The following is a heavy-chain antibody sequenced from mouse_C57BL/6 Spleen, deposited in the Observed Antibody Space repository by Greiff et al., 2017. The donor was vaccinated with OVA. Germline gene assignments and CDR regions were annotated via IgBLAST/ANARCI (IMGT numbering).Heavy chain of an antibody. CDR3: TGDDDYDWFAY. D-gene: IGHD2-4*01. J-gene: IGHJ3*01. CDR2: IRLKSDNYAT. CDR1: GFTFSNYW. V-gene: IGHV6-3*01. Sequence: DVKVEESGGGLVQPGGSMKLSCVASGFTFSNYWMNWVRQSPEKGLEWVAQIRLKSDNYATHYAESVKGRFTISRDDSKSSVYLQMNNLRAEDTGIYYCTGDDDYDWFAYWGQGTLVTVSA.